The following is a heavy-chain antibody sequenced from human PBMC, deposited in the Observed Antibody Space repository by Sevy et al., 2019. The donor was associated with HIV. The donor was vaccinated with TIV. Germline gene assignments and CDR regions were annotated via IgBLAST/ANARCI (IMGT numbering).Heavy chain of an antibody. CDR3: AAVAPVDPAMVGNFDH. D-gene: IGHD5-18*01. Sequence: GGSLRLSCAASGFTFSIYGMHWVRQAPGKGLEWVALIWNDGNYKYYADSVKGRFTISRDNSRSTLYLEMNSLRAEDTAVYYWAAVAPVDPAMVGNFDHWGQGALVTVSS. CDR2: IWNDGNYK. CDR1: GFTFSIYG. V-gene: IGHV3-33*01. J-gene: IGHJ4*02.